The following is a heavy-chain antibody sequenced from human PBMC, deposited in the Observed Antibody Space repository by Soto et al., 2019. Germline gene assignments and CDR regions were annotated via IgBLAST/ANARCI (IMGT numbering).Heavy chain of an antibody. CDR3: ARVSNRDIVMVVGSHYSMEG. CDR2: IYYSGST. D-gene: IGHD2-8*02. Sequence: PSETLSLTCTVSGGSISSYYWSWIRQPPGKGLEWIGYIYYSGSTNYSPSLKSRVTISVDTSKNQFSLKLSSVTAADTAVYYCARVSNRDIVMVVGSHYSMEGWGKGTTVNVSS. CDR1: GGSISSYY. J-gene: IGHJ6*03. V-gene: IGHV4-59*01.